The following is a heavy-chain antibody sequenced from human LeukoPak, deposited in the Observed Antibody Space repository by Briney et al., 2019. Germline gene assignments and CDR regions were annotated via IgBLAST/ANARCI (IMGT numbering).Heavy chain of an antibody. V-gene: IGHV3-23*01. CDR1: GFSFSNYA. J-gene: IGHJ5*02. Sequence: GGSLRLSCAASGFSFSNYAMSWVRQAPGKGLEWVSGVTSGGGHIYYPDFVKGRFTISRDDSKNTLFLQMDRLRVEDTAVYYCVTGGPIWFDPWGQGTLVTVSS. D-gene: IGHD3-10*01. CDR2: VTSGGGHI. CDR3: VTGGPIWFDP.